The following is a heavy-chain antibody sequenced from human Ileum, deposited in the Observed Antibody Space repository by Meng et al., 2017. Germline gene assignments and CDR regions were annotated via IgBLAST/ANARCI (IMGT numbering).Heavy chain of an antibody. Sequence: VPLRGSVHGLWKASETFSLPCSVSGASMSVFRYWSWVRQSPGKGLEWIGQIDHLGIAYYKPSLKSRVTMSIDQSKSQFSLRLTSVSAADTAVYYCARHGGYYQDFWGQGTLVTVSS. J-gene: IGHJ4*02. CDR1: GASMSVFRY. V-gene: IGHV4-4*02. CDR3: ARHGGYYQDF. CDR2: IDHLGIA. D-gene: IGHD4-23*01.